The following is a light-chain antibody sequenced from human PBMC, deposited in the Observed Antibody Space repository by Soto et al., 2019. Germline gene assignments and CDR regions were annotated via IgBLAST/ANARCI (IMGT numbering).Light chain of an antibody. J-gene: IGKJ4*02. CDR2: KAS. V-gene: IGKV1-5*03. Sequence: DIQMTQSPSTLSASVGDRVIITCRASQSIGNLLAWYQQKPGTAPNLLIYKASILEDGVPSRFSGSGSGTEFTLTISSLQPDDFATYYCQHYNTYSPFGGGTKVEIK. CDR1: QSIGNL. CDR3: QHYNTYSP.